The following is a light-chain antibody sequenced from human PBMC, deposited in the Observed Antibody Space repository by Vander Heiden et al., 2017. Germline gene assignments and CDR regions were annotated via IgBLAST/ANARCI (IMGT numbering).Light chain of an antibody. V-gene: IGLV3-1*01. CDR3: QAWDSSTVI. CDR2: QDS. CDR1: KLGDKY. Sequence: FELTHTPSLSVSPGQTASITCSGDKLGDKYACWYQQKAGQSPVLVIYQDSKRPSGIPERFSGSNSGNTATLTISGTQAIDEADYYCQAWDSSTVIFGGGTKLTVL. J-gene: IGLJ2*01.